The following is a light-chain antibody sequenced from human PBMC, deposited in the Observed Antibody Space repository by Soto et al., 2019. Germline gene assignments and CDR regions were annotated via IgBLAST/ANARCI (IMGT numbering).Light chain of an antibody. V-gene: IGKV1-5*01. CDR2: NVF. CDR3: QQYYSLSFA. CDR1: QSITYW. Sequence: DIQITQSPSSLSASVGDRVTITRRASQSITYWLAWYQQTPGRPSKSLIDNVFNLPTEIPSTFSRSGSGAGVTVTNCSLKIGDSATYYWQQYYSLSFAVAQGT. J-gene: IGKJ2*01.